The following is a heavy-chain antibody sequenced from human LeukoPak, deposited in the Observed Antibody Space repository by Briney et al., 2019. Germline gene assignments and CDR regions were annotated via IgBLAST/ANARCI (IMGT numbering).Heavy chain of an antibody. V-gene: IGHV3-15*01. J-gene: IGHJ4*02. CDR3: TTHPGYESY. CDR1: GFTFNLAW. D-gene: IGHD2-15*01. Sequence: GGSLRLSCATSGFTFNLAWMSWVRQAPGKGLEWVGRIKRNTQGATIDYAAAVKGRFTISRDDSKNTLYLQMNSLEIEDTGVYYCTTHPGYESYWGQGTLVTVSS. CDR2: IKRNTQGATI.